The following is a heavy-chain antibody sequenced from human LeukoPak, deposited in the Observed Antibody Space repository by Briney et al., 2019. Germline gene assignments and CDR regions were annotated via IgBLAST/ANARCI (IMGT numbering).Heavy chain of an antibody. CDR2: INPNSGDT. CDR1: GYSFTGYY. J-gene: IGHJ6*03. D-gene: IGHD2-8*01. V-gene: IGHV1-2*02. CDR3: ARGGLRVMVYRLYYMDV. Sequence: ASVKVSCKPSGYSFTGYYMHWVRQAPGQGLEWMGWINPNSGDTKYAQKFQGRVTMTRDTSISTAYMELTRLRSDDTAVYYCARGGLRVMVYRLYYMDVWGKGTTVTVSS.